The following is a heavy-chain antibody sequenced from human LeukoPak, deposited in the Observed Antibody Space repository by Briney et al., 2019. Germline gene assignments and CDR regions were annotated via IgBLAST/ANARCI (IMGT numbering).Heavy chain of an antibody. CDR3: AKDALVPAASTWFDP. J-gene: IGHJ5*02. CDR1: GFTFSSYG. V-gene: IGHV3-30*02. D-gene: IGHD2-2*01. Sequence: GGSLRLSCAASGFTFSSYGMHWGRQAPGKGLEWVAFIRYDGSSKYYADSVKGRFTISRDNSKNTLYLQMNSLRAEDPAVYYCAKDALVPAASTWFDPWGQGTLVTVSS. CDR2: IRYDGSSK.